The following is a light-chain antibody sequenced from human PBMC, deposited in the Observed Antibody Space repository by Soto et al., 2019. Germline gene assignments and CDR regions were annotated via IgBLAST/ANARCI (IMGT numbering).Light chain of an antibody. CDR2: ATS. V-gene: IGKV3-20*01. CDR3: QQYGGAPPAYT. J-gene: IGKJ2*01. Sequence: EVVLTQSPGPLSLSPGERATLSCRASQSVDRNYLSWFQHKRGQPPRVLVFATSSRAAGTPVRFSGSGSGTNLPLTITIVEPEDFGVYYCQQYGGAPPAYTFGLGTKLEI. CDR1: QSVDRNY.